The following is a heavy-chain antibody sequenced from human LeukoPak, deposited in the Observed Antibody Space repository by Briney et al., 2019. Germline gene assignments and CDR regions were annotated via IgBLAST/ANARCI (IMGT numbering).Heavy chain of an antibody. CDR2: IRSKAYGGTT. CDR1: GFTLGDYA. Sequence: PGGSLRLSCTTSGFTLGDYAMSWFRQAPGKGLEWVGFIRSKAYGGTTEYAASVKGRFTISRDDSKSIAYLLMNSLKTEDTAVYYCTRYYDSSGYSVWGQGTTVTVSS. CDR3: TRYYDSSGYSV. J-gene: IGHJ6*02. D-gene: IGHD3-22*01. V-gene: IGHV3-49*03.